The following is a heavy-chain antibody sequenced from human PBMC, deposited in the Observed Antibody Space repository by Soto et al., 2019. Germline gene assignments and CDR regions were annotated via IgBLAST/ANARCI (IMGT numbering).Heavy chain of an antibody. J-gene: IGHJ4*02. CDR1: GYTFSTYG. CDR3: ARKIVGVVFDY. CDR2: ISGYNGNT. V-gene: IGHV1-18*01. Sequence: QVQLVQSGTEVKKPGASVKVTCKASGYTFSTYGIIWVRQAPGQGLEWMGWISGYNGNTDYAQKFQGRVTITTDTSTSTAYMDLRSLRSDDTAVYFCARKIVGVVFDYWGQGTLVTVSS. D-gene: IGHD1-26*01.